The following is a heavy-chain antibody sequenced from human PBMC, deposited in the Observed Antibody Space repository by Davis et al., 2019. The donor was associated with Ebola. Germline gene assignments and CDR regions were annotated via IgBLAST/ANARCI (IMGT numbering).Heavy chain of an antibody. CDR1: GGSISSYY. D-gene: IGHD6-6*01. J-gene: IGHJ4*02. CDR2: IYTSGST. CDR3: VRGGSIAARSLNFDY. Sequence: PSETLSLTCTVSGGSISSYYWSWIRQPAGKGLEWIGRIYTSGSTNYNPSLKSRVTISVDTSKNQFSLKVRSVTAADTAVYYCVRGGSIAARSLNFDYWGQGTLVTVSS. V-gene: IGHV4-4*07.